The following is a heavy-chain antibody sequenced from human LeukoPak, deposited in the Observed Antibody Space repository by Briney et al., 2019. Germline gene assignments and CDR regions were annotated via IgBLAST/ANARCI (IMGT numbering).Heavy chain of an antibody. CDR2: ITPIFGTA. J-gene: IGHJ4*02. CDR1: GGTFSSYA. Sequence: ASVKVSCKASGGTFSSYAISWVRQSPGQGLEWMGGITPIFGTANYAQKFQGRVTITADESTSTAYMELSSLRSEDTAVYYCAREEVGATYFDYWGQGTLVTVSS. D-gene: IGHD1-26*01. V-gene: IGHV1-69*13. CDR3: AREEVGATYFDY.